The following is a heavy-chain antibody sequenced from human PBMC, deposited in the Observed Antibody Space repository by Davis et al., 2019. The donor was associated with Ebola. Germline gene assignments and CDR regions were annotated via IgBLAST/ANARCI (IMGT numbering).Heavy chain of an antibody. CDR2: ASYIGRNK. D-gene: IGHD4-11*01. Sequence: GGSLSLSCAASGCTFSSNCFTWVCREQAKGLEWVAVASYIGRNKYYADPVKGRFTISRYNSKNTLYLQMNSLRAEDTAVYYCAKVGGSDPTGDYWGQGTLVTVSS. V-gene: IGHV3-30*18. CDR3: AKVGGSDPTGDY. J-gene: IGHJ4*02. CDR1: GCTFSSNC.